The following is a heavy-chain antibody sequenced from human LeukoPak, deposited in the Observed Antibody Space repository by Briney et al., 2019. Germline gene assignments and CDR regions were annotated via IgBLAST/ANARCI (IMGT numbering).Heavy chain of an antibody. J-gene: IGHJ3*02. D-gene: IGHD5-12*01. V-gene: IGHV3-30-3*01. Sequence: PGGSLRLSCAGSGFTFSTYAMHWVRQAPGKGLEWVALFSYDGSTQRYADSVKGRFTISRDNSKNTLYLQMNSLRAEDTAVYYCAKGRNSGYVSDAFDIWGQGTMVTVSS. CDR3: AKGRNSGYVSDAFDI. CDR2: FSYDGSTQ. CDR1: GFTFSTYA.